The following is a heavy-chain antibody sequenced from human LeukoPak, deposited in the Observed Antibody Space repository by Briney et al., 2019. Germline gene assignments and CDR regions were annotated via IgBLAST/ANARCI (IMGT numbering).Heavy chain of an antibody. V-gene: IGHV1-24*01. CDR1: GYTLTELS. CDR2: FDPEDGET. Sequence: ASVKVSCKVSGYTLTELSMHWVRQAPGKGLEWMGGFDPEDGETIYAQKFQGRVTITRNTSISTAYMELSSLRSEDTAVYYCARNVAAAGGAFDIWGQGTMVTVSS. CDR3: ARNVAAAGGAFDI. J-gene: IGHJ3*02. D-gene: IGHD6-13*01.